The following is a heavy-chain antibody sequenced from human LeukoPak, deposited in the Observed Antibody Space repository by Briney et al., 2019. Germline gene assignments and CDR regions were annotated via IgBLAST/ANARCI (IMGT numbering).Heavy chain of an antibody. CDR3: ARDCGGGSCYGPYDAFDI. V-gene: IGHV3-48*03. CDR2: ISNSGSTI. J-gene: IGHJ3*02. D-gene: IGHD2-15*01. Sequence: GGSLRLSCAASGFTFGSYEMNWVRQAPGKGLEWVSYISNSGSTIYYADSVKGRFTISRDNAKNSLYLQMNSLRAEDTAVYYCARDCGGGSCYGPYDAFDIWGQGTMVTVSS. CDR1: GFTFGSYE.